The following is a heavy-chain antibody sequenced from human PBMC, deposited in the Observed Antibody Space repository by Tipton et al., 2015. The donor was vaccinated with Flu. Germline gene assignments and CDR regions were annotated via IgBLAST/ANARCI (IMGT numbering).Heavy chain of an antibody. V-gene: IGHV1-69*15. J-gene: IGHJ3*02. D-gene: IGHD2-2*01. CDR2: IIPIFDLT. CDR3: ARVPPSGFSYAFDI. CDR1: GGTSRSYA. Sequence: QSGPEVKKPGSSVKVSCRASGGTSRSYAISWVRQAPGQGLEWIGRIIPIFDLTNNAQRFQGRVSITADESTSTVYMELNSLRSEDTAVYYCARVPPSGFSYAFDIWGQGTVVTVSS.